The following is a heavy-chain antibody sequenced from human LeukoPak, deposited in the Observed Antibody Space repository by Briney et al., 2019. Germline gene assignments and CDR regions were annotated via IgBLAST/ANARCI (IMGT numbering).Heavy chain of an antibody. V-gene: IGHV3-7*01. D-gene: IGHD3-22*01. CDR3: ARDEEYYYDSSGYSH. Sequence: PGGSLRLSCVVSGFTFDDHSMHWVRQAPGKGLEWVANIKQDGSEKYYVDSVKGRFTISRDNAKNSLYLQMNSLRAEDTAVYYCARDEEYYYDSSGYSHWGQGTLVTVSS. J-gene: IGHJ1*01. CDR1: GFTFDDHS. CDR2: IKQDGSEK.